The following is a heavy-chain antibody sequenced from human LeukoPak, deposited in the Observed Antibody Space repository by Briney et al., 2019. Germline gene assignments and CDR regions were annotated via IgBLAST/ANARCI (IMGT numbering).Heavy chain of an antibody. CDR2: FDPEDGET. D-gene: IGHD3-22*01. CDR1: GYTLTELY. J-gene: IGHJ4*02. Sequence: ASVKVSCKVSGYTLTELYMHWVRQAPGIGLEWMGGFDPEDGETIYAQKFQGRVTMTEDTSTDTAYMELSSLRSEDTAVYYCAPGIHDSSGYYLDYWGQGTLVTVSS. CDR3: APGIHDSSGYYLDY. V-gene: IGHV1-24*01.